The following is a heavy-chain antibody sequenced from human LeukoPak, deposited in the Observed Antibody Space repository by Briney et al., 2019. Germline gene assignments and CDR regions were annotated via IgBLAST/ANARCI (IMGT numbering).Heavy chain of an antibody. J-gene: IGHJ4*02. CDR2: ISYDGSNK. D-gene: IGHD5-18*01. Sequence: GGSLRLSCAASGFTFSSYAMHWVRQAPGKGLEWVAVISYDGSNKYYADSVKGRFTISRDNSKNTLYLQMNSLRTEDTSVYYCVKIRAYNYGPDSWGQGTLVTVSS. CDR3: VKIRAYNYGPDS. CDR1: GFTFSSYA. V-gene: IGHV3-30*04.